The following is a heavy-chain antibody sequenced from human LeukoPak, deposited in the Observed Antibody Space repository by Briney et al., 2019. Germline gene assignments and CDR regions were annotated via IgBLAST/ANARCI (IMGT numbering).Heavy chain of an antibody. J-gene: IGHJ6*02. V-gene: IGHV4-4*07. Sequence: SETLSLTCTVSGGSISSYYWSWIRQPAGKGLELIGRITTSGSTTYTPSLKSRVTMSVDTSKNQFSLKLSSVTAADTAVYYCARDGSTTSFSNFYYYYGMDVWGQGTTVTVSS. CDR1: GGSISSYY. CDR2: ITTSGST. D-gene: IGHD2/OR15-2a*01. CDR3: ARDGSTTSFSNFYYYYGMDV.